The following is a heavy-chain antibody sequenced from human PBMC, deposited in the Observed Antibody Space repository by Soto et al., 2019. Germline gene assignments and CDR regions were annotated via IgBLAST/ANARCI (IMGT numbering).Heavy chain of an antibody. CDR1: GGSISSGGYY. CDR2: IYYSGST. J-gene: IGHJ6*02. CDR3: ARDSLGITGTTDYYYGMDV. V-gene: IGHV4-31*03. D-gene: IGHD1-7*01. Sequence: SETLSLTCTVSGGSISSGGYYWSWIRQHPGKGLERIGYIYYSGSTYYNPSLKSRVTISVDTSKNQFSLKLSSVTAADTAVYYCARDSLGITGTTDYYYGMDVWGQGTTVTVSS.